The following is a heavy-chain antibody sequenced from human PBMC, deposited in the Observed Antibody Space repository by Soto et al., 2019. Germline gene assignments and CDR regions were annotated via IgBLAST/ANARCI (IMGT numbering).Heavy chain of an antibody. J-gene: IGHJ4*02. CDR1: GFTVSSNY. CDR3: ARGYRLCSGGSCLAFAY. D-gene: IGHD2-15*01. CDR2: IYSGGST. Sequence: PGGSLRLSCAASGFTVSSNYMSWVRQAPGKGLEWVSVIYSGGSTYYADSVKGRFTISRDNSKNTLYLQMNSLRAEDTAVYYCARGYRLCSGGSCLAFAYWGQGTLVTVSS. V-gene: IGHV3-66*01.